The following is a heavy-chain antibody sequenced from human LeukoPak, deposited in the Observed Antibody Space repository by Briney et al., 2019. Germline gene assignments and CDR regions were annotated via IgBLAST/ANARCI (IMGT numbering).Heavy chain of an antibody. CDR1: GFTFSSYS. Sequence: GGSLRLSCAASGFTFSSYSMNWVRQAPGKGLEWVSYISSSSSTIYYADSVKGRFTISRDNAKNSLYLQMNSLRAEDTAVYYCARDVAGISQLRLGELSLWDWGQGTLVTVS. J-gene: IGHJ4*02. CDR3: ARDVAGISQLRLGELSLWD. V-gene: IGHV3-48*04. D-gene: IGHD3-16*02. CDR2: ISSSSSTI.